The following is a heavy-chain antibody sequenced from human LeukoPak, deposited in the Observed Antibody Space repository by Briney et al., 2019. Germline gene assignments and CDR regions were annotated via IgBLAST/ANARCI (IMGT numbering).Heavy chain of an antibody. CDR3: ARSDCSSGKCPGFDS. Sequence: SQTLSLTCGISGDSVSSNSAAWNWIRQSPSRGLEWLGRTYYRSKWFTNSAPSVKSRIIINPDTPNNQVSLQLNSVTPEDTAVYYCARSDCSSGKCPGFDSWGQGTLVTVSS. D-gene: IGHD6-19*01. CDR2: TYYRSKWFT. CDR1: GDSVSSNSAA. J-gene: IGHJ4*02. V-gene: IGHV6-1*01.